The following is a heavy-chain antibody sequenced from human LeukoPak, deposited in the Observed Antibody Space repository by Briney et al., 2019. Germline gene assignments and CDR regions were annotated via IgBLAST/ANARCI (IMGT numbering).Heavy chain of an antibody. CDR2: IYYSGST. CDR1: GGSISSGGYY. CDR3: ARDLGIAAAGRGWFDP. J-gene: IGHJ5*02. Sequence: PSETLSLTCAVSGGSISSGGYYWSWIRQPPGKGLEWIGYIYYSGSTNYNPSLKSRVTISVDTSKNQFSLKLSSVTAADTAVYYCARDLGIAAAGRGWFDPWGQGTLVTVSS. D-gene: IGHD6-13*01. V-gene: IGHV4-61*08.